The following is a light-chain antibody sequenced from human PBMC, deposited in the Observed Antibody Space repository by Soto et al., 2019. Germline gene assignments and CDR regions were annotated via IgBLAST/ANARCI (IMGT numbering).Light chain of an antibody. Sequence: VIRQSPATLAVSKGEGATLSCRASQGIGDTLAWYQHKPGQTPRLLIYDTSTRATGVPTRFSGSRSGAEFTLAINSLQSEDFAMYYCQSYTQSLWTFGQGTKVDIK. V-gene: IGKV3-15*01. CDR1: QGIGDT. CDR3: QSYTQSLWT. J-gene: IGKJ1*01. CDR2: DTS.